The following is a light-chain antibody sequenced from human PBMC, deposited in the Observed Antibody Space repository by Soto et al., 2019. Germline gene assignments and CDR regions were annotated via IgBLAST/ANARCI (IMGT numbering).Light chain of an antibody. CDR2: SNT. CDR1: SSNIGSNT. J-gene: IGLJ1*01. CDR3: AVWDDSLNGCV. Sequence: QSVLTQPPSVSETPGQRVTISCSGRSSNIGSNTVNWYRQLPETAPKLLIYSNTQRPSGVPDRFSGSKSGTSASLAISGLQSEDEADYYCAVWDDSLNGCVFGTGTKVTVL. V-gene: IGLV1-44*01.